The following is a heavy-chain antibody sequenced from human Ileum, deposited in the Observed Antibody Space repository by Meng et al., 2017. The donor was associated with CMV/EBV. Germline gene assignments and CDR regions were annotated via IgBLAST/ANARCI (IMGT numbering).Heavy chain of an antibody. CDR1: GFTFSTYA. J-gene: IGHJ6*02. Sequence: GESLKISCAASGFTFSTYAMSWVRQAPGKGLEWVSRINSDGSSTSYADSVKGRFTISRDNAKNTLYLQMNSLRAEDTAVYYCASSGTIVVVPAADYYYGMDVWGQGTTVTVSS. CDR3: ASSGTIVVVPAADYYYGMDV. CDR2: INSDGSST. D-gene: IGHD2-2*01. V-gene: IGHV3-74*01.